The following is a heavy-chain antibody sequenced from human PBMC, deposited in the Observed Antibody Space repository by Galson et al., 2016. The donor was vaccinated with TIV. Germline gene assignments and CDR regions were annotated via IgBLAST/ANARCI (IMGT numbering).Heavy chain of an antibody. CDR1: GFTFHDYG. D-gene: IGHD5-18*01. CDR2: ISSNSVSR. Sequence: SLRLSCAASGFTFHDYGMHWVRQAPGKGLEWVSGISSNSVSRGYADSVKGRLTVSRDNAKNSLYLQMNSLRGEDTALYYCSKARGYGYGSPRDYYYGMDVWGQGTTVIVSS. V-gene: IGHV3-9*01. J-gene: IGHJ6*02. CDR3: SKARGYGYGSPRDYYYGMDV.